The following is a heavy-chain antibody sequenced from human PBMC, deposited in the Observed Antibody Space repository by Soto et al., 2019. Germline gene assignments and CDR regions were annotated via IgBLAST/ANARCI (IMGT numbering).Heavy chain of an antibody. CDR1: GGSIRDYF. D-gene: IGHD4-17*01. CDR2: IYYSGRT. J-gene: IGHJ4*02. V-gene: IGHV4-59*01. Sequence: SETLSLTCTVSGGSIRDYFWTWTRQPPGKGLEWIGYIYYSGRTNYNSSLKSRVSISVDTSKNHFSLQLRSVTAADTAVYYCARVGGDDFGDSGGFDYWGQGTLVTVSS. CDR3: ARVGGDDFGDSGGFDY.